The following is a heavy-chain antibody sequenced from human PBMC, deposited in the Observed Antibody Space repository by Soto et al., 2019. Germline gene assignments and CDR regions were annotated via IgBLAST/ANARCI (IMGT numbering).Heavy chain of an antibody. J-gene: IGHJ2*01. V-gene: IGHV4-59*01. CDR3: ARVRGGYFDL. Sequence: QVQLQESGPGLVKPSETLSLTCTVSGVSISSYYWIWIRQPPGKGLEWIGYISYSGSTNYNPSLKSRVTISVDTSKNQFSLKLSSVTAADTAVYYCARVRGGYFDLWGRGTLVTVSS. CDR1: GVSISSYY. CDR2: ISYSGST.